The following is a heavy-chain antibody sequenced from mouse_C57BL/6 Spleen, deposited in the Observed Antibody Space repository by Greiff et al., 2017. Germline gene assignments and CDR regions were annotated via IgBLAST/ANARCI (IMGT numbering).Heavy chain of an antibody. Sequence: QVHVKQPGAELVKPGASVKVSCKASGYTFTSYWMHWVKQRPGQGLEWIGRIHPSDSDTNYNQKFKGTATLTVDKSSSTAYMQLSSLTSEDSAVYYCAITYDYDGDFDYWCQGTTLTVSS. D-gene: IGHD2-4*01. CDR1: GYTFTSYW. CDR2: IHPSDSDT. J-gene: IGHJ2*01. CDR3: AITYDYDGDFDY. V-gene: IGHV1-74*01.